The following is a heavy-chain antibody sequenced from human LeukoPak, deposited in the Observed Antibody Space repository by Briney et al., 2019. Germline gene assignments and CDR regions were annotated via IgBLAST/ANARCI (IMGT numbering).Heavy chain of an antibody. CDR1: GYIFTGYY. CDR2: INPSGGST. CDR3: ARANWNYVGGAFDI. D-gene: IGHD1-7*01. J-gene: IGHJ3*02. V-gene: IGHV1-46*01. Sequence: GASVKVSCKASGYIFTGYYMHWVRQAPGQGLEWMGIINPSGGSTSYAQKFQGRVTMTRDMSTSTVYMELSSLRSEDTAVYYCARANWNYVGGAFDIWGQGTMVTVSS.